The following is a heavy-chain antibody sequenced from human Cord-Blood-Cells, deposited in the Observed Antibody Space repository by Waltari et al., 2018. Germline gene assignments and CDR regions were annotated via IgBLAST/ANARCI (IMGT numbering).Heavy chain of an antibody. D-gene: IGHD2-21*02. Sequence: QVQLQESGPGLVKPSETLSLTCTVSGGSISSYYWSWIRQPPGKGLEWIGYIYYSGSTNAHPALKGRVTISVDTSKNQFSLKLSSVTAADTTVYYCASGVVTGGGWFDYWGQGTLVTVSS. CDR1: GGSISSYY. V-gene: IGHV4-59*01. J-gene: IGHJ4*02. CDR3: ASGVVTGGGWFDY. CDR2: IYYSGST.